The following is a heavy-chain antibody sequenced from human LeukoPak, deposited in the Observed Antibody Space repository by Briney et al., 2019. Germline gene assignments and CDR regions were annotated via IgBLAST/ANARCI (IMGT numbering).Heavy chain of an antibody. J-gene: IGHJ4*02. CDR3: ARERSGSQGGYYFDY. CDR1: GYTFTRYY. Sequence: GASVKVSCKASGYTFTRYYMHWVRQAPGQGLEWMGWINPNSGGTNYAQKFQGRVTMTRDTSISTAYMELSRLRSDDTAVYYCARERSGSQGGYYFDYWGQGTLVTVSS. CDR2: INPNSGGT. D-gene: IGHD1-26*01. V-gene: IGHV1-2*02.